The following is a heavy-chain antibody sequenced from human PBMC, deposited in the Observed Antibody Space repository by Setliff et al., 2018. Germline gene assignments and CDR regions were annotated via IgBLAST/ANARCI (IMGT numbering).Heavy chain of an antibody. CDR3: ARDVYDFRTGLAAP. V-gene: IGHV3-7*01. CDR1: GFTLSDLW. D-gene: IGHD3-3*01. J-gene: IGHJ5*02. Sequence: PGGSLRLSCRASGFTLSDLWMAWVRHTPGKGLEWVANINQGGGAQFYVDSVQGRFTISRDNAKNSLYLQMNSLRAEDTGVYCCARDVYDFRTGLAAPWGQGTLVTVSS. CDR2: INQGGGAQ.